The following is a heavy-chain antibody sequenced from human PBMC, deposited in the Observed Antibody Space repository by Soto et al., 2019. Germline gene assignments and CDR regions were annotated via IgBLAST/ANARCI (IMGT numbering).Heavy chain of an antibody. CDR2: IYHSGST. V-gene: IGHV4-30-2*01. D-gene: IGHD3-16*01. Sequence: QLQLQESGSGLVKPSQTLSLTCTVSGTFISYGGYSWSWIRQPPGKGLEWIGYIYHSGSTYYNPSLTRXXTXAXXTSKNQFSVKLNSVPAADTAVYCCARGRGRGGFDYWGQGTLVTVSS. J-gene: IGHJ4*02. CDR1: GTFISYGGYS. CDR3: ARGRGRGGFDY.